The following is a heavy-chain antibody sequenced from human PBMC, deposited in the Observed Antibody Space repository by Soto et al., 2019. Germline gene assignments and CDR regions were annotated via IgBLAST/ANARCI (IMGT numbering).Heavy chain of an antibody. Sequence: QGRGLEWVSAISGSGGTTYYAGSVKGRFTISRDNSKNTLYLQMNSLRAEDTAVYYCAKDRSYDILTGPFFQHWGQGTLVTVSS. V-gene: IGHV3-23*01. J-gene: IGHJ1*01. CDR3: AKDRSYDILTGPFFQH. D-gene: IGHD3-9*01. CDR2: ISGSGGTT.